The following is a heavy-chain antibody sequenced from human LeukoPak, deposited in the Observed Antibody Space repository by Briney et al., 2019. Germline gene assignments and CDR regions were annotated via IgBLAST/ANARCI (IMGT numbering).Heavy chain of an antibody. CDR3: ARDSRVWSSTQYYYCYYMAV. D-gene: IGHD2-2*01. V-gene: IGHV4-59*01. CDR2: IFYSGST. J-gene: IGHJ6*03. Sequence: AETLSLTCTVSGVSISSYYWSWLRQPPGKGLEWIGNIFYSGSTNYNPSLKSRVTISVDTSKNQFSLMLSSVTAADTAVYYCARDSRVWSSTQYYYCYYMAVWGKGTTVTVS. CDR1: GVSISSYY.